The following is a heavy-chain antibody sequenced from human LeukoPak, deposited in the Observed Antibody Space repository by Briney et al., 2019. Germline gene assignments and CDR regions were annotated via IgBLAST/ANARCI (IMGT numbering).Heavy chain of an antibody. CDR2: INSKTDGGTT. J-gene: IGHJ4*02. V-gene: IGHV3-15*01. D-gene: IGHD3-10*01. Sequence: GGSLRLSCAASGFTFSNAWMSWVRQAPGKGLEWVGRINSKTDGGTTDYAAPVKGRFTISRDDSKNTLYLQMNSLRAEDTAVYYCARGMLLGFGELLSPTPSDYWGQGTLVTVSS. CDR1: GFTFSNAW. CDR3: ARGMLLGFGELLSPTPSDY.